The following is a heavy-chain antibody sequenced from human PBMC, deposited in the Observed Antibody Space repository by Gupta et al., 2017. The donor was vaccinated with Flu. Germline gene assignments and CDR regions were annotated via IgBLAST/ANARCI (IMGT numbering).Heavy chain of an antibody. CDR1: GFIFSDYY. J-gene: IGHJ4*02. D-gene: IGHD3-16*01. Sequence: QVQLVESGGGLVQPGGSLRLSCGASGFIFSDYYMSWIRLGPGKGLEWLAYISGSGTGIFYADAVTGRFTISRDNNENSLYLQMNDLRDDDAAVYYCARGLRRLGELAHHFDNWGQGTPVTVSS. CDR3: ARGLRRLGELAHHFDN. CDR2: ISGSGTGI. V-gene: IGHV3-11*01.